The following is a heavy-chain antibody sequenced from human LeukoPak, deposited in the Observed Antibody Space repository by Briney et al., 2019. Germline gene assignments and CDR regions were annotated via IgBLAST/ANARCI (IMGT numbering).Heavy chain of an antibody. Sequence: TSETLSLTCTVSGGSISSSSYYWGWIRQPPGKGLEWIGSIFYSGSTYYTPSLKSRVTISVDTSKNQFSLRLSSVTAADTAVYYCARHGNYDSSGYPSSLDFWGQGALVTVSS. CDR1: GGSISSSSYY. D-gene: IGHD3-22*01. CDR3: ARHGNYDSSGYPSSLDF. V-gene: IGHV4-39*01. J-gene: IGHJ4*02. CDR2: IFYSGST.